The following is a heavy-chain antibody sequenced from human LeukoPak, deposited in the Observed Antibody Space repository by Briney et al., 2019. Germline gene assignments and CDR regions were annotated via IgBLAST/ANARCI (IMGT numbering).Heavy chain of an antibody. Sequence: ASVKVSCKVSGYTLSELSMHWVQQAPGKGLEWMGGFDPEDGETIYAQKFQGRVTMTEDTSTDTAYMEVNSLRSEDTAVYYCATAATYGYSFNPWGQGTLVTVSS. D-gene: IGHD5-18*01. J-gene: IGHJ5*02. CDR2: FDPEDGET. CDR1: GYTLSELS. V-gene: IGHV1-24*01. CDR3: ATAATYGYSFNP.